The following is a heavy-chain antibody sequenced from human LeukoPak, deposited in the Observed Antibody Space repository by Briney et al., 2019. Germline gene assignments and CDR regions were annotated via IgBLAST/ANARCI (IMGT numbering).Heavy chain of an antibody. CDR3: ARGSVTQGY. CDR2: ISSSSSTI. CDR1: GFTFSSYS. D-gene: IGHD1-14*01. V-gene: IGHV3-48*01. Sequence: PGGSLRLSCAASGFTFSSYSMNWVRQAPGKGLEWVSYISSSSSTIYYADSVKGRFTISRDNAKNSLYLQMNSLGAEDTAVYYCARGSVTQGYWGQGTLVTVSS. J-gene: IGHJ4*02.